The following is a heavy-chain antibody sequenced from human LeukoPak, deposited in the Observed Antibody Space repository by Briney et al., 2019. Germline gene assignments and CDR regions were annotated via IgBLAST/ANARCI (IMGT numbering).Heavy chain of an antibody. CDR2: INPNSGGT. CDR3: ARSNYGDYVPTDY. CDR1: GYSFTGYY. D-gene: IGHD4-17*01. Sequence: ASVKVSCKTSGYSFTGYYMHWVRQAPGQGLEWMGWINPNSGGTNYAQKFQGRVTMTRDTSISTVYMELNRLRSDDTAVYYCARSNYGDYVPTDYWGQGTLVTVSS. V-gene: IGHV1-2*02. J-gene: IGHJ4*02.